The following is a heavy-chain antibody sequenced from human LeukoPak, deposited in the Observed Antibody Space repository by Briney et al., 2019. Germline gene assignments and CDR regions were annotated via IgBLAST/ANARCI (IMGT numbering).Heavy chain of an antibody. V-gene: IGHV3-7*01. CDR1: GFTFSSYW. D-gene: IGHD5-18*01. Sequence: GGSLRLSCVASGFTFSSYWMTWVRQAPGRGLEWVATIKEDGREIYYVDSAKGRFTISRDNAKNSLYLQMNSQRAEDTAVYYCARGEAMVTVDYWGQGTLVTVSS. J-gene: IGHJ4*02. CDR3: ARGEAMVTVDY. CDR2: IKEDGREI.